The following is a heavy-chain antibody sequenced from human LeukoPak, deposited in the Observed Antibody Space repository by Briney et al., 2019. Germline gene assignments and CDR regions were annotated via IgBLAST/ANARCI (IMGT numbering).Heavy chain of an antibody. CDR3: ATDSSGSTYYFDY. D-gene: IGHD1-26*01. V-gene: IGHV1-24*01. CDR2: FDPEDGET. J-gene: IGHJ4*02. Sequence: ASVKVSCKVSGYTLTELPMHWVRQAPGKGLEWMGGFDPEDGETIYAQKFQGRVTMTEDTSTDTAYMELSSLRSEDTAVYYCATDSSGSTYYFDYWGQGTLVTVSS. CDR1: GYTLTELP.